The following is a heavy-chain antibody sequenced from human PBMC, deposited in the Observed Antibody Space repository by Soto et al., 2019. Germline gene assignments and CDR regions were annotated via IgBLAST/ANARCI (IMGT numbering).Heavy chain of an antibody. V-gene: IGHV3-11*06. CDR1: GFTFSDYY. CDR2: ISSSSSYT. CDR3: ASPKSYGSGSYDY. J-gene: IGHJ4*02. D-gene: IGHD3-10*01. Sequence: PGGSLRLSCAASGFTFSDYYMSWIRQAPGKGLEWVSYISSSSSYTNYADSVKGRFTISRDNAKNSLYLQMNSLRAEDTAVYYCASPKSYGSGSYDYWGQGTLVTVSS.